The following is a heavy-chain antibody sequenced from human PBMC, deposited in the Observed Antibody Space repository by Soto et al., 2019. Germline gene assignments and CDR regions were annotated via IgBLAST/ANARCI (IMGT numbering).Heavy chain of an antibody. CDR3: ARDKTDPPYYYGMDV. CDR1: GGSISSGGYY. Sequence: PSETLSLTCTVSGGSISSGGYYWSWIRQHPGKGLEWIGYIYYSGSTYYNPSLKSRVTISVDTSKNQFSLKLSSVTAADTAVYYCARDKTDPPYYYGMDVWGQGTTVTVSS. CDR2: IYYSGST. V-gene: IGHV4-31*03. J-gene: IGHJ6*02.